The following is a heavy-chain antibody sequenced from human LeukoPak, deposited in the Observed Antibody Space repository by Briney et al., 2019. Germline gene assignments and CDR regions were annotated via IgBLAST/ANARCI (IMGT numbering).Heavy chain of an antibody. J-gene: IGHJ4*02. D-gene: IGHD6-19*01. CDR1: GFTFSSYA. CDR2: ISGSGGST. V-gene: IGHV3-23*01. Sequence: TGGSLRLSCAASGFTFSSYAMSWVRQAPGKGLEWISAISGSGGSTYYVDSVKGRFTISGDNSKNTLYLQMNSLRVEDTAVYYCAKLPVAGLYFDYWGQGTLVTVSS. CDR3: AKLPVAGLYFDY.